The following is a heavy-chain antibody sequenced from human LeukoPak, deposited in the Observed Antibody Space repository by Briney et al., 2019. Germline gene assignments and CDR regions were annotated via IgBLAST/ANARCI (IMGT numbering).Heavy chain of an antibody. V-gene: IGHV3-64*01. D-gene: IGHD1-26*01. CDR3: ARGGATTLFDY. Sequence: GGSLRLSCAASGFTLSSYAMQWVPQARGRGGEYVSAITSNGDKTYYGNSVKGRFTISRDNSKNTLYLQMGSLSIEDVAVYYCARGGATTLFDYWGQGTLVTVSS. CDR1: GFTLSSYA. CDR2: ITSNGDKT. J-gene: IGHJ4*02.